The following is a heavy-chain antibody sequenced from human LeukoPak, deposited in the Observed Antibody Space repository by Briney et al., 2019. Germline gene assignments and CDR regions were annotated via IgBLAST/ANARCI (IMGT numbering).Heavy chain of an antibody. J-gene: IGHJ4*02. CDR2: INHSGST. V-gene: IGHV4-34*01. Sequence: ASETLSLTCAVYGGSFSGYYWSWIRQPPGKGLGWIGEINHSGSTNYNPSLKSRVTISVDTSKNQFSLKLSSVTAADTAVYYCARLRATLVPAASLIDYWGQGTLVTVSS. CDR3: ARLRATLVPAASLIDY. CDR1: GGSFSGYY. D-gene: IGHD2-2*01.